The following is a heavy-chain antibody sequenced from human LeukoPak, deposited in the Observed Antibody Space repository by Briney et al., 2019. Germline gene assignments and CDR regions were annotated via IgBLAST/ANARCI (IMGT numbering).Heavy chain of an antibody. D-gene: IGHD3-22*01. J-gene: IGHJ4*02. V-gene: IGHV3-23*01. CDR3: AKGSNYYDSSGYTD. CDR1: GFPFSSYA. CDR2: ISGSGGST. Sequence: GGSLRLSCAASGFPFSSYAMIWLRQAPGKGLEWVSAISGSGGSTYYADTVKGRFTISRDNSKNTLYLQMNSLRAEDTAVYYCAKGSNYYDSSGYTDWGQGTLVTVSS.